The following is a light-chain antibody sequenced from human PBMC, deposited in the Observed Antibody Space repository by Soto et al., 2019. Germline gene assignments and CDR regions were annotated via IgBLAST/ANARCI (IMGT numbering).Light chain of an antibody. J-gene: IGKJ1*01. CDR3: HQSYSTPRRT. CDR2: AAS. CDR1: QSISSY. V-gene: IGKV1-39*01. Sequence: DIQMTQSPSSLSASVGDRVTITCRASQSISSYFNWYQQKPGKAPKLLIYAASSLHSGVPSRFSGSGSETAFTLTNGTLQPEDFATYYCHQSYSTPRRTFGQGNQVAIK.